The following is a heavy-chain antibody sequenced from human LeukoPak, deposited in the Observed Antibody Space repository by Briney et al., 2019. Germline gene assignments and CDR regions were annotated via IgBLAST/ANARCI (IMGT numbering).Heavy chain of an antibody. CDR3: ASTRGTSNWFDP. D-gene: IGHD3-16*01. CDR2: ISYDGSST. J-gene: IGHJ5*02. CDR1: GFTFSSYA. V-gene: IGHV3-30*14. Sequence: GRSLRLSCAASGFTFSSYAMHWVRQAPGKGLEWVAVISYDGSSTYYADSVKGRFTISRDNSKNTLYLQMNSLRAEDTAVYYCASTRGTSNWFDPWGQGTLVTVSS.